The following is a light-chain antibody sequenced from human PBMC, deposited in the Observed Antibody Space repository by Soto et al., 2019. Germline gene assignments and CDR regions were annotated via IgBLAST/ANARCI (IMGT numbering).Light chain of an antibody. J-gene: IGKJ1*01. Sequence: EIVLTQSPGTLSLSPGERATLSCRASQTVTSNYLAWYQRKPGQAPRLLIYGASSRATDIPDRISGSGSGNEFPLPINRLEPEDFAVYFCPPYAGSPSKFRQGNQVEIK. CDR2: GAS. CDR3: PPYAGSPSK. CDR1: QTVTSNY. V-gene: IGKV3-20*01.